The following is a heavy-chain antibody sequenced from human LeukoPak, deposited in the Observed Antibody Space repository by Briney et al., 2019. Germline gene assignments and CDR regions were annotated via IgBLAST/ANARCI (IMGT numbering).Heavy chain of an antibody. CDR3: TTEMSPGDY. CDR1: GFTFSNYA. J-gene: IGHJ4*02. D-gene: IGHD5-24*01. Sequence: GGSLRLSCAASGFTFSNYAMSWVRQAPGKGLEWVSGISGSDGTTYYADSVKGRFTISRDNSKNTLYLQMNSLKTEDTAVYYCTTEMSPGDYWGQGTLVTVSS. V-gene: IGHV3-23*01. CDR2: ISGSDGTT.